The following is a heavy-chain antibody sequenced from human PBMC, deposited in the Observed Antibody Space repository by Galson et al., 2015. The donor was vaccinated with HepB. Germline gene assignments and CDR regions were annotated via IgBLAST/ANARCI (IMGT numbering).Heavy chain of an antibody. CDR3: ATGLWFGGNRHFDL. V-gene: IGHV1-24*01. J-gene: IGHJ2*01. CDR1: GYTLTELS. Sequence: SVKVSCKVSGYTLTELSMHWVRQAPGKGLEWMGGFDPEDGETIYAQKFQGRVTMTEDTPTDTAYMELSSLRSEDTAVYYCATGLWFGGNRHFDLWGRGTLVTVSS. CDR2: FDPEDGET. D-gene: IGHD3-10*01.